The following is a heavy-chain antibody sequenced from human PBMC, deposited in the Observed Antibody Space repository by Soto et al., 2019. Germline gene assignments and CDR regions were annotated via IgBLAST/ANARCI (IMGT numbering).Heavy chain of an antibody. V-gene: IGHV3-30*18. J-gene: IGHJ3*01. CDR1: GFNFGTYG. Sequence: QVYLEESGGGVVQPGRSLRLSCVASGFNFGTYGMHWVRQAPGKGLEGVALISYDRSKTYYTDSVKGRFTISRDNSKNTLCLQMDSLRADDTAVYYCAKDRSITGITGAFDFWGQGTAVTVSS. CDR2: ISYDRSKT. D-gene: IGHD1-20*01. CDR3: AKDRSITGITGAFDF.